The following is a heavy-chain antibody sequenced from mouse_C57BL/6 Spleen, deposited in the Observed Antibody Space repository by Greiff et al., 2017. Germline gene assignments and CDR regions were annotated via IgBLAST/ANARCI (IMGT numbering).Heavy chain of an antibody. CDR3: ARGSDYYGSSHWYFDV. J-gene: IGHJ1*03. D-gene: IGHD1-1*01. CDR2: ISDGGSYT. CDR1: GFTFSSYA. Sequence: EVHLVESGGGLVKPGGSLKLSCAASGFTFSSYAMSWVRQTPEKRLEWVATISDGGSYTYYPDNVKGRFTISRDNAKNNLYLQISHLKSEDTAMYYCARGSDYYGSSHWYFDVWGTGTTVTVSS. V-gene: IGHV5-4*01.